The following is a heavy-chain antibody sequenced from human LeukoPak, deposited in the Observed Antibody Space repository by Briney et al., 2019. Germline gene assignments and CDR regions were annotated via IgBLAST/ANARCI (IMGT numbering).Heavy chain of an antibody. CDR2: INPNSGGT. CDR3: ARVRTRGISGYYFDY. CDR1: GYTFTGYY. Sequence: ASVKVSCKASGYTFTGYYMHWVRQAPGQGLEWMGWINPNSGGTNYAQKFQGRVTMTRDTSISTAYMELSRLRSDDTAVYYCARVRTRGISGYYFDYWGQGTLVTVSS. D-gene: IGHD3-16*01. J-gene: IGHJ4*02. V-gene: IGHV1-2*02.